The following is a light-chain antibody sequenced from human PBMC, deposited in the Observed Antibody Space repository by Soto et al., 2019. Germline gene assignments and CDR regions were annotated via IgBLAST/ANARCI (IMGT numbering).Light chain of an antibody. Sequence: DIQMTQSPSSLSASVGDRVTITCRASQAVTTWLAWYQQKPGKAPNLLIYNASSLERGVPSRFSAGGSGTEFTLTISSLLPEDSSTYYCQQYYNFGTCGQGTKVEI. V-gene: IGKV1-5*01. J-gene: IGKJ1*01. CDR1: QAVTTW. CDR3: QQYYNFGT. CDR2: NAS.